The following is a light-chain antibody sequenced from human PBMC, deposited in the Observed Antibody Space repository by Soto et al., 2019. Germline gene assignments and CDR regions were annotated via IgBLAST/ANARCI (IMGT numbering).Light chain of an antibody. CDR3: QQYDSFWT. Sequence: DIPMTQSPSTLSASVGDRVTITCRASQNINNWLAWYQQKPGEAPKLLIYDASNLESGIPSRFRGSGSGTEFTLTISSLRPDDFATYFCQQYDSFWTFGQGTTVQIK. CDR1: QNINNW. CDR2: DAS. J-gene: IGKJ1*01. V-gene: IGKV1-5*01.